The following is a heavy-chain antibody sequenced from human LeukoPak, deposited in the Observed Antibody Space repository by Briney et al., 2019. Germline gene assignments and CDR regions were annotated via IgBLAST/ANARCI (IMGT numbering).Heavy chain of an antibody. J-gene: IGHJ5*02. CDR2: VYPLDSDT. D-gene: IGHD4/OR15-4a*01. Sequence: LGESLKISCKTSGYSFFSNYWIAWVRQMPGKGLEWMGMVYPLDSDTRYSPSFQGQVTMSADKSTNTAYLQWTSLKASDTAMYYCVRRLTMSHSGGDWFDPWGQGTLVTVSS. CDR1: GYSFFSNYW. CDR3: VRRLTMSHSGGDWFDP. V-gene: IGHV5-51*01.